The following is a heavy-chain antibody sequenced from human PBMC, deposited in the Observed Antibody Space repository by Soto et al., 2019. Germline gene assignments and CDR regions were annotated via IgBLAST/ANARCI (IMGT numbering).Heavy chain of an antibody. J-gene: IGHJ4*02. CDR2: INHSGST. CDR3: ARDKITGLFDY. Sequence: SETMSLTCPVYGGSFRGHYWTWIRQPPGTGLEWIGEINHSGSTNYNPSLKSRVTISVDTSKNQFSRKLTSVTAADTAVYYCARDKITGLFDYWGQGTLVTVSS. D-gene: IGHD2-8*02. V-gene: IGHV4-34*01. CDR1: GGSFRGHY.